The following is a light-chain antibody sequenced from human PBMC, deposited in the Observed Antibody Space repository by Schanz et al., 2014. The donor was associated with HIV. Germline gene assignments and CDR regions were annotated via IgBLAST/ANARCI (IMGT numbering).Light chain of an antibody. J-gene: IGLJ3*02. CDR3: VLYLGSDMYWV. Sequence: QTVVTQEASLSVSPGGTVTLTCGLTSGSVSSSHYPSWYQQTPGQTPRTLIYNTNVRSSGVPGRFSGSILGNKAALTITGAQAEDESEYYCVLYLGSDMYWVFGGGTKVTVL. V-gene: IGLV8-61*01. CDR1: SGSVSSSHY. CDR2: NTN.